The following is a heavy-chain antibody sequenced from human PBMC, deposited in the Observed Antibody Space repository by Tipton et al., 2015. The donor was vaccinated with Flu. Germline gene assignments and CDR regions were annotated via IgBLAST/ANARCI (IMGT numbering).Heavy chain of an antibody. Sequence: GSLRLSCAASGFTFSNYWMSWIRQAPRKGLEWVAHISQDGSEKYYVDSVKGRFTISRDNAKNSLYLQMNSLRGDDSAVYYCARAVGGSGSYWGQGTLVTVSS. CDR2: ISQDGSEK. CDR3: ARAVGGSGSY. D-gene: IGHD3-10*01. V-gene: IGHV3-7*01. J-gene: IGHJ4*02. CDR1: GFTFSNYW.